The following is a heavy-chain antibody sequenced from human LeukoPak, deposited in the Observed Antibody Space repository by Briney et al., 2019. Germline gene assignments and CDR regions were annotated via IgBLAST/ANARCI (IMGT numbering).Heavy chain of an antibody. CDR2: IYHSGST. D-gene: IGHD2-15*01. CDR3: ARRLCSGGSCYVNWSDP. CDR1: GYSISSGYY. V-gene: IGHV4-38-2*02. J-gene: IGHJ5*02. Sequence: PSETLSLTCTVSGYSISSGYYWGWIRQPPGKGLEWIGSIYHSGSTYYNPSLKSRVTISVDTSKNQFSLKLSSVTVADTAVYYCARRLCSGGSCYVNWSDPWGQGTLVTVSS.